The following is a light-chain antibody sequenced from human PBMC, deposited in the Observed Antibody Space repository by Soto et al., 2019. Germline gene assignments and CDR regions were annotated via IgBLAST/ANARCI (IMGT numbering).Light chain of an antibody. CDR1: QSISSY. V-gene: IGKV1-39*01. J-gene: IGKJ1*01. CDR2: AAS. CDR3: QQSYSTPPT. Sequence: DIQMTQSPSSLSASVGDRVTITCRASQSISSYLNWYQQKPGKAPKLLIYAASSLQSGVPSRFSGSGSGTDFTLTISSLQPEDFATYYSQQSYSTPPTFGEGMMMDIK.